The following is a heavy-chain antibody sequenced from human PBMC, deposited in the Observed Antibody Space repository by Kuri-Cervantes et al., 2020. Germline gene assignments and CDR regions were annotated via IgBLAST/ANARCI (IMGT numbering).Heavy chain of an antibody. CDR2: INAGNGNT. CDR3: ARVAPSIAAAYYFDY. V-gene: IGHV1-3*01. J-gene: IGHJ4*02. CDR1: GYTFTSYA. Sequence: ASVKVSCKASGYTFTSYAMHWVRQAPGQRLEWMGWINAGNGNTKYSQKFQGRVTITADKSTSTAYMELSSLRSEDTAVYYCARVAPSIAAAYYFDYWGQGTLVTVSS. D-gene: IGHD6-13*01.